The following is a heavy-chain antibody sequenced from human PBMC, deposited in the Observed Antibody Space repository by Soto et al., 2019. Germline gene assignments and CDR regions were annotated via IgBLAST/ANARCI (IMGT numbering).Heavy chain of an antibody. D-gene: IGHD5-18*01. CDR2: ISGSAGSR. Sequence: EVQLLESGGGLVQPGGSLRLSCAASGFIFRNYAMSWVRQAPGKGLEWVSAISGSAGSRYYADSVKGRFTISRDNSKNTLYLHMNSLRAEDTAVYYCDKAGYTHVQPDYWGQGTLVTVSS. J-gene: IGHJ4*02. CDR3: DKAGYTHVQPDY. CDR1: GFIFRNYA. V-gene: IGHV3-23*01.